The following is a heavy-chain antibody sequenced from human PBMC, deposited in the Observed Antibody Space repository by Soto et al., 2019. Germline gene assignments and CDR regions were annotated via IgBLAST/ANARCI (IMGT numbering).Heavy chain of an antibody. V-gene: IGHV3-30*04. CDR3: ARSVVTAIPHYFQH. D-gene: IGHD2-21*02. CDR2: ISYDGSNE. CDR1: GFTFSTYA. J-gene: IGHJ1*01. Sequence: ESGGGVVQPGRSLRLSCAASGFTFSTYAMHWVRQAPGKGLEWVALISYDGSNEYYADSVKGRFSISRDNSKNTLYLQMNSLRAEDTAVYYCARSVVTAIPHYFQHWGQGTLVTVSS.